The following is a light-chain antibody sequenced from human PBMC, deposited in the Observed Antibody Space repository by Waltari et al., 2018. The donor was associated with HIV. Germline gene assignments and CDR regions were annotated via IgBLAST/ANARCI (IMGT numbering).Light chain of an antibody. CDR2: QDS. Sequence: SYELTQPPSVSVSPGQTASITCSGDKLGDKYAYWYQQKPGQSPVLVIYQDSKRPSGIPERFSGSNSGNTATLTISGTQAMDETDYYCQAWDSSTVWVFGGGTKLTVL. V-gene: IGLV3-1*01. J-gene: IGLJ3*02. CDR3: QAWDSSTVWV. CDR1: KLGDKY.